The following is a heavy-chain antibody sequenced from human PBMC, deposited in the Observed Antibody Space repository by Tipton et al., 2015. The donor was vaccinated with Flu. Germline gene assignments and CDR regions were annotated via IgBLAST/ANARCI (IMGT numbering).Heavy chain of an antibody. CDR1: GGSISSYY. Sequence: TLSLTCTVSGGSISSYYWSWIRLPPGKGLEWIAYIYYSGSTNYNPSLKRRVTISVDTSKNQFSLKLRSVTAADTPVYYCARGSYASAGNLSFPWGQVALVTVAS. CDR2: IYYSGST. CDR3: ARGSYASAGNLSFP. V-gene: IGHV4-59*01. J-gene: IGHJ5*02. D-gene: IGHD2-2*01.